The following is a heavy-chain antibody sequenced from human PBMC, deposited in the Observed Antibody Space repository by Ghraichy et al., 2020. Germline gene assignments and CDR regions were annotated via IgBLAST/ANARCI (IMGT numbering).Heavy chain of an antibody. CDR2: IYYSGST. D-gene: IGHD6-19*01. V-gene: IGHV4-39*01. J-gene: IGHJ5*02. CDR3: ARQSSSGWYRSPRWFDP. Sequence: SETLSLTCTVSGGSISSSSYYWGWIRQPPGKGLEWIGSIYYSGSTYYNPSLKSRVTISVDMSKNQFSLKLSSVTAADTAVYYCARQSSSGWYRSPRWFDPWGQGTLVTVSS. CDR1: GGSISSSSYY.